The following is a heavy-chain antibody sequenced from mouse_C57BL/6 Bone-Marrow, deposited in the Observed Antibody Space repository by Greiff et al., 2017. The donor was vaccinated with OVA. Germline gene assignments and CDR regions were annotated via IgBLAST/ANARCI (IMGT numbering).Heavy chain of an antibody. CDR3: ARRGNYYGSSYRWFAY. Sequence: VQLQRSGAELARPGASVKLSCKASGYTFTSYGISWVKQRTGQGLEWIGEIYPRSGNTYYNEKFKGKATLTADKSSSTAYMELRSLTSEDSAVYFCARRGNYYGSSYRWFAYWGQGTLVTVSA. CDR1: GYTFTSYG. D-gene: IGHD1-1*01. V-gene: IGHV1-81*01. CDR2: IYPRSGNT. J-gene: IGHJ3*01.